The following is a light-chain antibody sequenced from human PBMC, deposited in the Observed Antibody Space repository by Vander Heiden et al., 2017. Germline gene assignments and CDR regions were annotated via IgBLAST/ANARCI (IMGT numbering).Light chain of an antibody. Sequence: DIQMTQSPSTLSASVGDRVTITCRATQYVSSWLAWYQQKPGKVPKLLIYKASSLESGVPSRFSGSGSGTEFTLTISSLQPDDFATYYCQQYNSYSTFRQGTKVEIK. V-gene: IGKV1-5*03. CDR2: KAS. CDR3: QQYNSYST. CDR1: QYVSSW. J-gene: IGKJ1*01.